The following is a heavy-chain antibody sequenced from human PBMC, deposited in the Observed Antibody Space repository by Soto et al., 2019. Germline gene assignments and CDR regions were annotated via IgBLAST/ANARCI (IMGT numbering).Heavy chain of an antibody. CDR3: ASDLSFIRSDQYSTYFDY. D-gene: IGHD4-4*01. V-gene: IGHV3-33*01. J-gene: IGHJ4*02. Sequence: GGSLRLSCVASGFTFSTYGMHWVRQAPGKGLEWVAVIWYDGSNDGSNKYYADSVKGRFTISRDNSKNTLYLQMNSLRAEDTALYYWASDLSFIRSDQYSTYFDYRGQGTLVTVSS. CDR1: GFTFSTYG. CDR2: IWYDGSNDGSNK.